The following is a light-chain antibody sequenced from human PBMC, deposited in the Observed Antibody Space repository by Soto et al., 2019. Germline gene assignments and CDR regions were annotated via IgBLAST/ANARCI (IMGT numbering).Light chain of an antibody. CDR2: GAT. CDR1: QSFSSNY. CDR3: QQYSSVWT. Sequence: IVLAQSPSTLSLSPGERATLSCRASQSFSSNYLAWYQQKPGQAPRILIYGATTRATGIPDRFSGSESGTDFTLTISRLEPEDSAVYYCQQYSSVWTFGQGTKV. V-gene: IGKV3-20*01. J-gene: IGKJ1*01.